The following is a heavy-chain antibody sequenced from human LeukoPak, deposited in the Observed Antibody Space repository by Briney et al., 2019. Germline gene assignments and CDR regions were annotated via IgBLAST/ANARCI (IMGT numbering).Heavy chain of an antibody. J-gene: IGHJ4*02. Sequence: GASVKVSCKASGGTFSSYAISWVRQAPGQGLEWMGIINPSGGSTSYAQKFQGRVTMTRDTSTSTVYMELSSLRSEDTAVYYCARGDPSVDTAMVTRLRTFDYWGQGTLVTVSS. CDR1: GGTFSSYA. D-gene: IGHD5-18*01. CDR2: INPSGGST. CDR3: ARGDPSVDTAMVTRLRTFDY. V-gene: IGHV1-46*01.